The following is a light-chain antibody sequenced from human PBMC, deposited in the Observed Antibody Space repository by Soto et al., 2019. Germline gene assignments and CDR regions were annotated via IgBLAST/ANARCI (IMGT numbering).Light chain of an antibody. V-gene: IGKV3-20*01. CDR3: QQYGSSPLT. CDR1: QSVSSSY. J-gene: IGKJ2*01. Sequence: EIVLTQSPGTLSLSPGERATLSCRASQSVSSSYLAWYQQKPGQAPRLLIYGASSRATGIPDRFSGSGCGTDFTLTISRLEPEDFAVYYCQQYGSSPLTFRQGTKLEIK. CDR2: GAS.